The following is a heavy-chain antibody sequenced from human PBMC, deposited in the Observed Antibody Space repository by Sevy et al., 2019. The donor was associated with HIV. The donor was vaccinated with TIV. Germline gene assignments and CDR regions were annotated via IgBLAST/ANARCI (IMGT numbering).Heavy chain of an antibody. Sequence: GGSLRLSCAASGFTFSDYYMSWIRQAPGKGLGWVSYISSSGSTINYADSVKGRFTIPRDKAKNSLYLQMNSVRAENTAVYYCASSSGWPYYFDYWGQGTLVTVSS. CDR1: GFTFSDYY. CDR2: ISSSGSTI. CDR3: ASSSGWPYYFDY. D-gene: IGHD6-19*01. J-gene: IGHJ4*02. V-gene: IGHV3-11*01.